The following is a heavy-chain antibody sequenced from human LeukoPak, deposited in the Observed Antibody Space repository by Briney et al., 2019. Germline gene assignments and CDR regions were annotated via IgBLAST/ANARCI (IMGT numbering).Heavy chain of an antibody. J-gene: IGHJ5*02. V-gene: IGHV5-51*01. CDR3: ARQRGAPGTVNWFDA. Sequence: GGSLQISCKHSGSRFTTYWGGWGAQRHGRGLGWGGALDPADSDTRYTPSFQGRVAISAARSIRTASLEWTTLKASDTGMYYCARQRGAPGTVNWFDAWGQRTLVTVSS. CDR1: GSRFTTYW. CDR2: LDPADSDT. D-gene: IGHD3-10*01.